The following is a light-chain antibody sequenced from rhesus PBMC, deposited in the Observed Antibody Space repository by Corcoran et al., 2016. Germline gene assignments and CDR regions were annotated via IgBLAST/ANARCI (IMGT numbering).Light chain of an antibody. Sequence: DIQMTQSPSSLSASVGDTVTITCQASQGISSWLAWYQQKPGKAPKLLSYNASSLQSGVPSRFSGRGPGTDFTLTIRSLQPEDFSTYYCLQYSSSPLTFGGGTKVEIK. J-gene: IGKJ4*01. CDR3: LQYSSSPLT. CDR1: QGISSW. V-gene: IGKV1-22*01. CDR2: NAS.